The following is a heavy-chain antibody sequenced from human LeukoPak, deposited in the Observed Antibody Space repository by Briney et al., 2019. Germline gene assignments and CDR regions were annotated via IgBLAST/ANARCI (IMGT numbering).Heavy chain of an antibody. D-gene: IGHD7-27*01. CDR1: GYTFTSYG. CDR3: ARRSEETGDHYYFDY. CDR2: ISAYNGNT. J-gene: IGHJ4*02. Sequence: ASVKVSCKASGYTFTSYGISWVRQAPGQGLEWMGWISAYNGNTNYAQKLQGRVTMTTDTSTSTAYMELRSLRSDDTAVYYCARRSEETGDHYYFDYWGQGTLVTVSS. V-gene: IGHV1-18*01.